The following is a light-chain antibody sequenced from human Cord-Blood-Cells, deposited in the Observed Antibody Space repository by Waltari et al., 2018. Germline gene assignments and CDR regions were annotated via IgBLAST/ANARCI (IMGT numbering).Light chain of an antibody. V-gene: IGKV1-39*01. J-gene: IGKJ1*01. CDR3: QQSYRTPRT. CDR2: AAS. CDR1: QSISSY. Sequence: DIQMTQSPSSLSASVGDRVTITFRASQSISSYLNWYQQKPGKAPKLLIYAASSLQSGVPSRSSGSGSGTEFTLTISSLQPEEFATYYCQQSYRTPRTFGQGTKVEIK.